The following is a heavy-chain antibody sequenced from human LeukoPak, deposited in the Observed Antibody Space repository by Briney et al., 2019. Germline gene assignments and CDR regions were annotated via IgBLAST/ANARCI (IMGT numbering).Heavy chain of an antibody. D-gene: IGHD3-3*01. CDR1: GYTFTGYY. Sequence: ASVKVSCKASGYTFTGYYMHWVRQAPGQGLEWMGWINPNSGGTNYAQKFQGRVTMTRDTSISTAYMELSRLRSDDTAVYYCASDTVDYDFWSGYSKYYYYYYMDVWGKGTTVTVSS. J-gene: IGHJ6*03. V-gene: IGHV1-2*02. CDR3: ASDTVDYDFWSGYSKYYYYYYMDV. CDR2: INPNSGGT.